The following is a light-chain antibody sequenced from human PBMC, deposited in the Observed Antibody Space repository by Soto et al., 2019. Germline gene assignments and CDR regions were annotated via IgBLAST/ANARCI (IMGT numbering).Light chain of an antibody. CDR2: DAS. Sequence: EIVLTQSPATLSLSPGDRATLSCRASQSVGSYLACYQQRPGQAPSLLIYDASNRATGIPARLSGSGSGTEFTLTISSLEPEDFAVYYCQQRSDWPYTFGGGTKVEIQ. J-gene: IGKJ4*01. V-gene: IGKV3-11*01. CDR1: QSVGSY. CDR3: QQRSDWPYT.